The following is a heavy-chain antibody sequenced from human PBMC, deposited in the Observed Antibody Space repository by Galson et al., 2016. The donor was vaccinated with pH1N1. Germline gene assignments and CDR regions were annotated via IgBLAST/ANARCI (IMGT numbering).Heavy chain of an antibody. D-gene: IGHD3-9*01. J-gene: IGHJ4*02. CDR1: GFTFHDYA. Sequence: SLRLSCAASGFTFHDYAMHWVRQAPGKGLEWVSGISWNSGSIGYADSVKGRFTISRDNAKNTLYLQLTSLRAEDTAVYYCATGILTGPDYWGQGTLVTVSS. V-gene: IGHV3-9*01. CDR3: ATGILTGPDY. CDR2: ISWNSGSI.